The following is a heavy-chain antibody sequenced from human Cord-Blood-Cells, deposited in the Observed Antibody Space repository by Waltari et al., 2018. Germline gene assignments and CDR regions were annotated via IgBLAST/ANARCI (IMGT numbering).Heavy chain of an antibody. D-gene: IGHD5-12*01. V-gene: IGHV3-30*18. J-gene: IGHJ3*02. CDR1: GFTFSSSG. CDR2: ISYDGSNK. CDR3: AKLISGYDGAFDI. Sequence: QVQLVESGGGVVQPGRSLRLSCAASGFTFSSSGMHWVRQAPGKGLEWVAVISYDGSNKYYADSVKGRFTISRDNSKNTLYLQMNSLRAEDTAVYYCAKLISGYDGAFDIWGQGTMVTVSS.